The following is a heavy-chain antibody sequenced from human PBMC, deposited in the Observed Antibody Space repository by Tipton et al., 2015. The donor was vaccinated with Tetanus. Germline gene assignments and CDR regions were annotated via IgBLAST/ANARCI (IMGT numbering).Heavy chain of an antibody. V-gene: IGHV3-15*07. D-gene: IGHD2-8*01. CDR2: IKSKTDGGTT. CDR3: TTSGMVGSGSRVDY. CDR1: GLFFHNAW. J-gene: IGHJ4*02. Sequence: SLRLSCTTSGLFFHNAWMNWVRQAPGKGLEWVGRIKSKTDGGTTDYAARVKDRFSISRDDSKNTLFLLMNSLKIEDTAVYYCTTSGMVGSGSRVDYWGRGTLVTVSS.